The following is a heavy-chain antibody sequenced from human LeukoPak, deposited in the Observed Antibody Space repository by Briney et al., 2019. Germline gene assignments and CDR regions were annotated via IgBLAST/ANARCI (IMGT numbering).Heavy chain of an antibody. CDR3: ARDFRFLEWLPDRYFDY. CDR1: GFTFSSYE. Sequence: GGSLRLSCAASGFTFSSYEMNWVRQAPAKGLEWVSYISSSGSTIYYADSVKGRFTISRDNAKNSLYLQMNSLRAEDTAVYYCARDFRFLEWLPDRYFDYWGQGTLVTVSS. D-gene: IGHD3-3*01. J-gene: IGHJ4*02. V-gene: IGHV3-48*03. CDR2: ISSSGSTI.